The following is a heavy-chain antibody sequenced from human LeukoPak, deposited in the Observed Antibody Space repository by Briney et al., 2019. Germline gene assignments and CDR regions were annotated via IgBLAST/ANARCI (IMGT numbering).Heavy chain of an antibody. J-gene: IGHJ4*02. Sequence: PGGSLRLSCAASGFTFSRFAMSWVRQAPGKGLEWVSSTSDNGVITYYADSVKGRFIFSRDNSKNTLYLQMHSMRAEDTAVYYCAKIGPASNTDYWGQGTLVTVSS. CDR2: TSDNGVIT. CDR1: GFTFSRFA. CDR3: AKIGPASNTDY. D-gene: IGHD2-15*01. V-gene: IGHV3-23*01.